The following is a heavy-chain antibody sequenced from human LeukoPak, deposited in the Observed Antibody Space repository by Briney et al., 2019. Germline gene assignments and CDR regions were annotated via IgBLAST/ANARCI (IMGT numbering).Heavy chain of an antibody. CDR1: GYTFTGYY. CDR2: INPNSGGT. Sequence: ASVKVSCKASGYTFTGYYMHWVRQAPGQRLEWMGWINPNSGGTNYAKKFQGRVTMTRDTSISTAYMELSRLRSDDTAVYYCAKVSTWSKYYFDYWGQGTLVTVSS. V-gene: IGHV1-2*02. D-gene: IGHD6-13*01. J-gene: IGHJ4*02. CDR3: AKVSTWSKYYFDY.